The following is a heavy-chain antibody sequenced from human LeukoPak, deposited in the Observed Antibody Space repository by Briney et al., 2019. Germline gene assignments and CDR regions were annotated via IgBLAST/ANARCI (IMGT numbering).Heavy chain of an antibody. CDR1: GYTFTSYY. D-gene: IGHD3-10*01. CDR3: ARDHYGLYYFDY. Sequence: GASVKVSYKASGYTFTSYYMHWVRQAPGQGLEWMGIINPSGGSTSYAQKFQGRVTMTRDTSTSTVYMELSSLRSEDTAVYYCARDHYGLYYFDYWGQGTLVTVSS. CDR2: INPSGGST. V-gene: IGHV1-46*01. J-gene: IGHJ4*02.